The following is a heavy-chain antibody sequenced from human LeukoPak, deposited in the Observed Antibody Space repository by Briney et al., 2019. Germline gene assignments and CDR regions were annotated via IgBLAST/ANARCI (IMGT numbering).Heavy chain of an antibody. CDR2: ISSHGHST. CDR1: GFTFNNYA. J-gene: IGHJ3*02. V-gene: IGHV3-64D*09. CDR3: VKDEANDAFDN. Sequence: PGGSLRLSCSASGFTFNNYAMHWVRQAPGKGLEYVSAISSHGHSTYYTDSLKGRFTISRDNSKNTVYLQMSGLRAEDTAVYYCVKDEANDAFDNWGQGTMVTVSS.